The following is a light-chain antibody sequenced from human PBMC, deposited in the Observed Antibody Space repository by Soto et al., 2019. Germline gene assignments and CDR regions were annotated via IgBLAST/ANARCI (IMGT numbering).Light chain of an antibody. CDR1: QSVSSN. Sequence: EIVLTQSPATLSLSPGERATLSCRASQSVSSNLAWYQQKPGQAPRLLIYDASNRATGIPARFSGSGSGTDFTLTISSLEPEDFAVYYCQQRSRWPRDTFGQGTKLEIK. CDR3: QQRSRWPRDT. CDR2: DAS. V-gene: IGKV3-11*01. J-gene: IGKJ2*01.